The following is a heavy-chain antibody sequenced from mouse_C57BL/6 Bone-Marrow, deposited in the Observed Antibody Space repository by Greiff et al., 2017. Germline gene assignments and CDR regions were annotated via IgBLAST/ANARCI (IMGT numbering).Heavy chain of an antibody. J-gene: IGHJ2*01. CDR3: SRLPYYYGSTYFDY. CDR2: INRRSGYT. V-gene: IGHV1-81*01. CDR1: GYTFTSYG. D-gene: IGHD1-1*01. Sequence: QVQLQQSGAELARPGASVKLSCKASGYTFTSYGISWVRQRTGQGLEWIGEINRRSGYTYYNEKLKGKATLAADNSSSTAYMELRSLTSEDAAVYFCSRLPYYYGSTYFDYWGQGTTLPVSS.